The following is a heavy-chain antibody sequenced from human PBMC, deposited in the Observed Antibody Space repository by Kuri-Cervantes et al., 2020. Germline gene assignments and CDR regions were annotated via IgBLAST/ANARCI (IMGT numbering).Heavy chain of an antibody. CDR1: GFTFSNAW. CDR3: ARDYFGDYYFDY. J-gene: IGHJ4*02. V-gene: IGHV3-20*04. D-gene: IGHD4-17*01. CDR2: INWNGGST. Sequence: GGSLRLSCAASGFTFSNAWMSWVRQAPGKGLEWVSGINWNGGSTGYADSVKGRFTISRDNAKNSLYLQINSLRAEDTAVYYCARDYFGDYYFDYWGQGTLVTVSS.